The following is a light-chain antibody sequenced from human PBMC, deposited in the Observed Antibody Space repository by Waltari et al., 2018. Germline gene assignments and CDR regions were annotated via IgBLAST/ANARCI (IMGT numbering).Light chain of an antibody. J-gene: IGKJ2*01. CDR2: AAS. Sequence: AIQMTQSPSSLSASIGDRVTITCRASQGISSYLAWYQQKPGTAPKLLIYAASTLQSGVPSRFSGSGSGTDFTLTISCLQSEDFATYYCQQSYNSPYTFGQGTKLEIK. V-gene: IGKV1-8*01. CDR1: QGISSY. CDR3: QQSYNSPYT.